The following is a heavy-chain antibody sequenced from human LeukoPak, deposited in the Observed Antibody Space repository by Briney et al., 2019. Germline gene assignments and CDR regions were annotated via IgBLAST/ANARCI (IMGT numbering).Heavy chain of an antibody. V-gene: IGHV4-59*01. CDR3: ARAGVAVAGGGWFDP. Sequence: SETLSLTCTVTVGSFSSYYWSWIRQPPGKGLELIGYIYYSGSTNYNPSLKSRVTISVDTSKNQFSLKLSSVTAADTAVYYCARAGVAVAGGGWFDPWGQGTLVTVSS. J-gene: IGHJ5*02. CDR2: IYYSGST. CDR1: VGSFSSYY. D-gene: IGHD6-19*01.